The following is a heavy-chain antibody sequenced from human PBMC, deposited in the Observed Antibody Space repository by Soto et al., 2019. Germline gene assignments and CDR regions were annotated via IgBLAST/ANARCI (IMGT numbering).Heavy chain of an antibody. CDR3: AKSPYGSGDYYYYGLDV. CDR1: EFAFRSHG. Sequence: HRHSCTASEFAFRSHGMYWIRQDPGKGLEWVAVISHDGSEKYYADSVKGRFTISRDNPKNTLYLQMNSLRAEDTAVFYCAKSPYGSGDYYYYGLDVWGQGTTVTVSS. CDR2: ISHDGSEK. V-gene: IGHV3-30*18. J-gene: IGHJ6*02. D-gene: IGHD3-10*01.